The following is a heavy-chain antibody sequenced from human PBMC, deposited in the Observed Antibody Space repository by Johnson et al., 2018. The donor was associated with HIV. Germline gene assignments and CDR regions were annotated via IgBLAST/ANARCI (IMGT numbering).Heavy chain of an antibody. CDR3: AKDVSVVTPSGSFDI. J-gene: IGHJ3*02. Sequence: MQLVESGGGVVQPGRSLRLSCAASGFTFSSYAMHWVRQAPGKGLEWVAVITFEGSDKYYADSVKGRVTISRDDSKNTLYLRLNSLRPEDSAVYYCAKDVSVVTPSGSFDIWGQVTRVTVSS. V-gene: IGHV3-30*04. D-gene: IGHD4-23*01. CDR1: GFTFSSYA. CDR2: ITFEGSDK.